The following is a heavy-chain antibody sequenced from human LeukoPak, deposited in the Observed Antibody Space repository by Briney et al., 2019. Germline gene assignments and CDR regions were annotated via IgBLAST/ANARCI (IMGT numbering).Heavy chain of an antibody. CDR2: ISYDGSNK. Sequence: GGSLRLSCAASGFTFSSYAMHWVRQAPGKGLEWVAVISYDGSNKYYADSVKGRFTISRDNSKNTLYLQMNSLRAEDTAVYYCARDRSSSWYFDYWGQGTLVTVSS. CDR3: ARDRSSSWYFDY. J-gene: IGHJ4*02. V-gene: IGHV3-30-3*01. D-gene: IGHD6-13*01. CDR1: GFTFSSYA.